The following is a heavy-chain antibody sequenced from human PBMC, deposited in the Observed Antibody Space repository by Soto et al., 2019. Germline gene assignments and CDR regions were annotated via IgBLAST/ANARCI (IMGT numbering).Heavy chain of an antibody. CDR2: IYHSGST. V-gene: IGHV4-4*02. CDR1: VGSISSSHW. D-gene: IGHD1-1*01. Sequence: PSETLSLTCAVSVGSISSSHWWGWVRQAPGKGLEWIGEIYHSGSTNYNPSLKSRITMSVDKSKNQFSVNLSSVTAADTAVYYCVRDADETAIVTPPCLVCGRATIVTXS. J-gene: IGHJ2*01. CDR3: VRDADETAIVTPPCLV.